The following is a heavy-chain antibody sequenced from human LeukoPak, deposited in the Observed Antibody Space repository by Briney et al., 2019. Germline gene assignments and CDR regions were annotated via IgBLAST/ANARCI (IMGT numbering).Heavy chain of an antibody. D-gene: IGHD3-16*01. J-gene: IGHJ4*02. CDR2: IYYSGST. Sequence: PSETLSLTCTVSGGSISSSSYYWGWIRQPPGKGPEWIGSIYYSGSTYYNPSLKSRVTISVDTSKNQFSLKLSSVTAADTAVYYCASLGLTLRLRNDYWGQGTLVTVSS. V-gene: IGHV4-39*01. CDR1: GGSISSSSYY. CDR3: ASLGLTLRLRNDY.